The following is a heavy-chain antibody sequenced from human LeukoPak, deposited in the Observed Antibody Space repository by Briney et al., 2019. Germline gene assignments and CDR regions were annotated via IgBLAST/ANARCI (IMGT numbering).Heavy chain of an antibody. CDR2: IYTSDSNT. CDR1: GYSFSNYW. Sequence: GESLRISLEGSGYSFSNYWLGWVRQIPGKGLGWIGIIYTSDSNTRYSPSFQGQVTIPADKSISTAYLQWSSLTASDTAMYYCARVDYYDRSGYFDYWGQGTQVTVSS. V-gene: IGHV5-51*01. CDR3: ARVDYYDRSGYFDY. D-gene: IGHD3-22*01. J-gene: IGHJ4*02.